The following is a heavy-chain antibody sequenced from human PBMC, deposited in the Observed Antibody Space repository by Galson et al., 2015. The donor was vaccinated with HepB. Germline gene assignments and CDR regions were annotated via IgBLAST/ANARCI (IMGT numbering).Heavy chain of an antibody. CDR1: AYTFTSSW. J-gene: IGHJ5*02. D-gene: IGHD3-9*01. V-gene: IGHV5-10-1*01. CDR2: IDPSDSYA. Sequence: QSGAEVKKPGESLRISCEGSAYTFTSSWISWVRQMPGKGLEWMGRIDPSDSYANYSPSFQGHVTISADKSSSTAYLQWNSLKASDTAMYYCATSTSRYSDLLWGWFDRWGQGTLVTVSS. CDR3: ATSTSRYSDLLWGWFDR.